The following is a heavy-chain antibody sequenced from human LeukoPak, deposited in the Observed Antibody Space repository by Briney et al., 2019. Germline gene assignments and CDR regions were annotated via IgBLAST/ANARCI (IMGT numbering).Heavy chain of an antibody. J-gene: IGHJ5*02. V-gene: IGHV4-59*11. CDR2: VYYSGST. CDR1: GASINSHY. D-gene: IGHD6-13*01. Sequence: SETLSLTCTVSGASINSHYWSWIRQPPGKGLEWIGYVYYSGSTTYNPSLKSRVSISADTSKNQFSLELTSVTAADTAVYYCARDGSSWCGGWIDPWGQGTLVTVSS. CDR3: ARDGSSWCGGWIDP.